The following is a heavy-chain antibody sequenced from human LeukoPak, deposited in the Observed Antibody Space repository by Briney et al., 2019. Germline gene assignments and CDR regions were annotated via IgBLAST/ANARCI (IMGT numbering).Heavy chain of an antibody. CDR2: ISGSSSNT. CDR3: TRHPAEGDY. J-gene: IGHJ4*02. D-gene: IGHD2-15*01. V-gene: IGHV3-11*03. CDR1: GFTFSDFY. Sequence: GGSLRLSCAASGFTFSDFYMSWIRQAPAKGLESVSYISGSSSNTNYADSVKGRFTISRDNAKKTLYLQMNSLRPEDTAVYYCTRHPAEGDYWGQGTLVTVSS.